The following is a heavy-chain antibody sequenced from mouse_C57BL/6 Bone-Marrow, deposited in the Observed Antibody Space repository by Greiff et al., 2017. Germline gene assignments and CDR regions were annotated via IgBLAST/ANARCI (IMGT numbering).Heavy chain of an antibody. D-gene: IGHD2-4*01. J-gene: IGHJ2*01. CDR3: AREPIYYDYDGYYFDY. Sequence: QVQLQQPGAELVMPGASVKLSCKASGYTFTSYWMHWVKQRPGQGLEWIGEIDPSDSYTNYNQKFKGKSTLTVDKSSSTAYMQLRSLTSEDSAVYYCAREPIYYDYDGYYFDYWGQGTTLTVSS. CDR1: GYTFTSYW. CDR2: IDPSDSYT. V-gene: IGHV1-69*01.